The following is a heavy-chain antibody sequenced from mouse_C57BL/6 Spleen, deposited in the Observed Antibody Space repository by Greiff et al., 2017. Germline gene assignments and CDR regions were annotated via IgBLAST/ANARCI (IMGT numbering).Heavy chain of an antibody. CDR3: ARGTTDWYFDV. J-gene: IGHJ1*03. D-gene: IGHD1-1*01. V-gene: IGHV5-4*03. Sequence: DVKLVESGGGLVKPGGSLKLSCAASGFTFSSYAMSWVRQTPEKRLEWVATISDGGSYTYYPDNVKGRFTISRDNAKNNLYLQMSHLKSEDTAMYYCARGTTDWYFDVWGTGTTVTVSS. CDR1: GFTFSSYA. CDR2: ISDGGSYT.